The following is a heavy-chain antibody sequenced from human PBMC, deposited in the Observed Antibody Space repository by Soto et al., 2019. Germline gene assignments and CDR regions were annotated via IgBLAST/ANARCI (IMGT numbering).Heavy chain of an antibody. CDR1: GYTFTSYY. CDR3: ARGRGDSSGWYDVWYYYYYGMDV. J-gene: IGHJ6*02. CDR2: INPSGGST. D-gene: IGHD6-19*01. V-gene: IGHV1-46*01. Sequence: ASVKVSCKASGYTFTSYYMHWVRQAPGQGLEWMGIINPSGGSTSYAQKFQGRVTMTRDTSTSTVYMELSSLRSEDTAVYYCARGRGDSSGWYDVWYYYYYGMDVWGQGTTVTVSS.